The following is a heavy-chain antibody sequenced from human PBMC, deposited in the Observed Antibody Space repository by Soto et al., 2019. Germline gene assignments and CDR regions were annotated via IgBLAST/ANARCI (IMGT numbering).Heavy chain of an antibody. V-gene: IGHV5-10-1*01. CDR3: ASLGAVGAANWFDP. Sequence: PGEALKISCKGSGYSFSNYWISWVRQMPGKGLEWMGRINPSDSWTHYSPSFQGHVTISADKSISTVYLQWSSLKASDTAMYYCASLGAVGAANWFDPWGQGTLVTVSS. D-gene: IGHD1-26*01. CDR1: GYSFSNYW. CDR2: INPSDSWT. J-gene: IGHJ5*02.